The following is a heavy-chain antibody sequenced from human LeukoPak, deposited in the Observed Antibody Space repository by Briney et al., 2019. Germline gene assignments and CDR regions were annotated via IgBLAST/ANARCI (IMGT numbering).Heavy chain of an antibody. J-gene: IGHJ1*01. D-gene: IGHD6-6*01. Sequence: GGSLRLSCAASGFTVSSNYMSWVRQAPGKGLEWVSVIYSGGSTYYADSVKGRFSFYRDNSKNTLYLQMNSLRAEDTAVYYCARDHSPEYNSSAGYFQLWGQGTLVTVSS. CDR2: IYSGGST. V-gene: IGHV3-66*01. CDR1: GFTVSSNY. CDR3: ARDHSPEYNSSAGYFQL.